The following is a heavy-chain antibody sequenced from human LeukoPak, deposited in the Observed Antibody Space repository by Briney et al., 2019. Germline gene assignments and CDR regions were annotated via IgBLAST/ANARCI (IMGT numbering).Heavy chain of an antibody. J-gene: IGHJ4*02. Sequence: GGSLRLSCAASGFTFSSYSMNWVRQAPGKGLEWVSSISSSSSYIYYADSVKGRFTISRDNAKNSLYLQMNSLRAEDTAVYYCARGDDYVWGRSSDLYFDYWGQGTLVTVSS. V-gene: IGHV3-21*01. D-gene: IGHD3-16*01. CDR2: ISSSSSYI. CDR1: GFTFSSYS. CDR3: ARGDDYVWGRSSDLYFDY.